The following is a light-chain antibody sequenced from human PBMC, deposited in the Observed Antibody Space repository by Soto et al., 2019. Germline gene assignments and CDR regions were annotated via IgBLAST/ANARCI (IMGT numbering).Light chain of an antibody. CDR1: QSISTN. Sequence: EIVMTQSPATLSVSPGERASLSCRASQSISTNLAWYQQKPGQAPRLLIYGASTRATGIPARFSGSGSGTEFTLTISSPQSEDFAVYYCQQYDKWPLIFGPGTKVDIE. CDR2: GAS. V-gene: IGKV3-15*01. CDR3: QQYDKWPLI. J-gene: IGKJ3*01.